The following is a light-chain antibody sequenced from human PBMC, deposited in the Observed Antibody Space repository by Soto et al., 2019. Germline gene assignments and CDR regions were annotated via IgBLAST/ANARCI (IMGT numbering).Light chain of an antibody. J-gene: IGLJ2*01. CDR1: SSDVGGYNY. CDR2: DVS. V-gene: IGLV2-14*01. Sequence: QSALTQPASVSGSPGQSITISCTGTSSDVGGYNYVSWYQQHPGKAPKLMIYDVSNRPSGVSNRFSGSKSGNTASLTISGLQAEDEADYYCSSYTSRSTLPVFGGGTNVTVL. CDR3: SSYTSRSTLPV.